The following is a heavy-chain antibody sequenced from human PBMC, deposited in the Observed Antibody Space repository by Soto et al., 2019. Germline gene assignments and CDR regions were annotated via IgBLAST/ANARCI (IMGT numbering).Heavy chain of an antibody. Sequence: GASVKVSCKASGGTFSSYTISWVRQAPGQGLEWMGRIIPILGIANYAQKFQGRVTITADKSTSTAYMELSSLRSEDTAVYYCARHPLGSGSYFPYYYYYYMDVWGKGTTVTVSS. V-gene: IGHV1-69*02. D-gene: IGHD3-10*01. J-gene: IGHJ6*03. CDR1: GGTFSSYT. CDR2: IIPILGIA. CDR3: ARHPLGSGSYFPYYYYYYMDV.